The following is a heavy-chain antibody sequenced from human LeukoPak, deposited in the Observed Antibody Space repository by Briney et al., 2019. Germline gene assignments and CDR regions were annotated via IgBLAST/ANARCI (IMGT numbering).Heavy chain of an antibody. CDR3: AKDAAGYCSSTSCFAFDY. CDR2: ISGSGGST. CDR1: GFTFSSYA. V-gene: IGHV3-23*01. D-gene: IGHD2-2*01. J-gene: IGHJ4*02. Sequence: GGSVRLSCAASGFTFSSYAMSWVRQAPGKGLEWDSAISGSGGSTYYADSVKGRFTISRDNSKNTLYLQMNSLRAEDTAVYYCAKDAAGYCSSTSCFAFDYWGQGTLVTVSS.